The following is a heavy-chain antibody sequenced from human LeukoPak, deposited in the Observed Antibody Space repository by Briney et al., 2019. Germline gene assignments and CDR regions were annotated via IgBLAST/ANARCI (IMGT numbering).Heavy chain of an antibody. D-gene: IGHD2/OR15-2a*01. J-gene: IGHJ2*01. CDR1: GGSISSYY. V-gene: IGHV4-59*01. Sequence: PSETLSLTCTVSGGSISSYYWSWIRQPPGKGLEWIGYIYYSGSTNYNPSLKSRVTISVDTSKNQFSLKLSSVTAADTAVYYCARDAAAPYLNNWYFDLWGRGTLVTVSS. CDR3: ARDAAAPYLNNWYFDL. CDR2: IYYSGST.